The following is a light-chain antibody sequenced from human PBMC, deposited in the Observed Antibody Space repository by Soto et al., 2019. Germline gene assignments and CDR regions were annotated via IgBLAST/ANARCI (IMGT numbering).Light chain of an antibody. CDR2: AAS. V-gene: IGKV1-39*01. J-gene: IGKJ1*01. Sequence: DIQVTQSPSSLSASVGDRVTITCRASESISTFLNWYHQKPGQAPKLLIYAASTLQSGVPSRFSGSGSGTHFTLTISRLRPEDCGSYYCLQTYKSPTFGRGTKVDI. CDR3: LQTYKSPT. CDR1: ESISTF.